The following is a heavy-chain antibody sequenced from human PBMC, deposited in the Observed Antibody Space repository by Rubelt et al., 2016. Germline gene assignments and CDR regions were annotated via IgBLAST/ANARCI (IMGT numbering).Heavy chain of an antibody. CDR1: GFTFDDYA. J-gene: IGHJ4*02. V-gene: IGHV3-9*01. CDR3: ANVVGGGAF. CDR2: ISWNSGSI. D-gene: IGHD1-26*01. Sequence: AASGFTFDDYAMHWVRQAPGKGLEWVSGISWNSGSIGYADSVKGRFTISRDNAKNSLYLQMNGLRAEDTAVYYCANVVGGGAFWGQGTLVTVSS.